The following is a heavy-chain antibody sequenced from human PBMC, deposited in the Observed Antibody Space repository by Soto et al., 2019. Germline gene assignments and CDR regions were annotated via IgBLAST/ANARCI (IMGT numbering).Heavy chain of an antibody. Sequence: YAASECELMSYSINWVRQAPGKGLEWISYITYSGGTIYYADSVKGRFTTSRDNAKNSLYLQMNSLRAEDTAVYYCASNCGGYCYRVQGTLVTVSS. D-gene: IGHD2-21*01. J-gene: IGHJ4*02. V-gene: IGHV3-48*01. CDR1: ECELMSYS. CDR2: ITYSGGTI. CDR3: ASNCGGYCY.